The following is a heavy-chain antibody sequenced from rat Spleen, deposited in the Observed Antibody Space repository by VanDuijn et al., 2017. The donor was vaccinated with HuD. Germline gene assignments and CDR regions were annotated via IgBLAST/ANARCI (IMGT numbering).Heavy chain of an antibody. J-gene: IGHJ3*01. CDR3: AKYHYGGYPVAY. Sequence: EVQLVESGGGLVQPGGSLRLSCVASGLTFNNYWMTWIRQAPGKGLEWVASITNGYGHTYYLDSVQGRFIISRDNAENTDYLQMNSLKSEYTATYYWAKYHYGGYPVAYWGQGALVTVSS. V-gene: IGHV5-31*01. CDR1: GLTFNNYW. D-gene: IGHD1-7*01. CDR2: ITNGYGHT.